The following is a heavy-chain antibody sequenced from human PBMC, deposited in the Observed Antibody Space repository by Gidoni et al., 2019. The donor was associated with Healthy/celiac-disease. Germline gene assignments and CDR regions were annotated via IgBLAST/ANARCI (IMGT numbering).Heavy chain of an antibody. J-gene: IGHJ4*02. Sequence: QVQLVESGGGVVKPGRSLRLSCAASGFTLRSYGMHWVRQAPGKGLEWVAVISYDGSNKYYADSVKGRFNISRDNSKNTLYLQMNSLRAEDTAVYYCAKYRYSSGWTLRDYWGQGTLVTVSS. D-gene: IGHD6-19*01. CDR1: GFTLRSYG. V-gene: IGHV3-30*18. CDR3: AKYRYSSGWTLRDY. CDR2: ISYDGSNK.